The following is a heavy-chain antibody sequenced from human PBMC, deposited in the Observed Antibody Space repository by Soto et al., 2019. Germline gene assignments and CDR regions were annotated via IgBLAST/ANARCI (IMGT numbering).Heavy chain of an antibody. CDR3: VRAAGYSGNDYVYYYGMDV. CDR1: GFTFSSYG. J-gene: IGHJ6*02. Sequence: QVQLVESGGGVVKPGRSLRLSCAASGFTFSSYGMHWVRQAPGKGLEWVAVVWCDGGNKYYADSVKGRFTISRDNSKNTLYLRMNSLRDEDTAVYYCVRAAGYSGNDYVYYYGMDVWGQGNGVTVSS. D-gene: IGHD5-12*01. V-gene: IGHV3-33*01. CDR2: VWCDGGNK.